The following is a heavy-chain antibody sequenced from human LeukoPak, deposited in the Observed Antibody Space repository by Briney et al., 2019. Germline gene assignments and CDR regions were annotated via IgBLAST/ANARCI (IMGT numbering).Heavy chain of an antibody. CDR3: ARGAIAVAGNGYDY. D-gene: IGHD6-19*01. CDR1: GGSFSGYY. J-gene: IGHJ4*02. V-gene: IGHV4-34*01. Sequence: SETLSLTCAVYGGSFSGYYWSWIRQPPGKGLEWIGDINHSGSTNYNPSLKSRVTISVHTSKHQFSLKLSSVTAADTAVYYCARGAIAVAGNGYDYWGQGTLVTVSS. CDR2: INHSGST.